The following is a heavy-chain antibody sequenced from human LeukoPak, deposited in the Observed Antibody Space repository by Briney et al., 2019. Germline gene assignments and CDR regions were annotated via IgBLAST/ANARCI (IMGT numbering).Heavy chain of an antibody. V-gene: IGHV4-31*03. J-gene: IGHJ4*02. CDR1: GGSISSGGYS. CDR2: IFYSGST. D-gene: IGHD2-15*01. Sequence: SETLSLTCTVSGGSISSGGYSWSWFRHPPGKGLEWIGYIFYSGSTYYTPSLKSRVTISVDTSKNQFSLKLSSVTAADTAVYYCARGLPPVVVVAAAPFDYWGQGTLVTVSS. CDR3: ARGLPPVVVVAAAPFDY.